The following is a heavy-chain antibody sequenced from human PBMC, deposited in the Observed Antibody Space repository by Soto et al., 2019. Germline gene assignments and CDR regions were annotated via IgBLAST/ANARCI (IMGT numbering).Heavy chain of an antibody. CDR1: GGSISSYY. V-gene: IGHV4-59*01. CDR3: AREGQLGY. D-gene: IGHD6-6*01. Sequence: TCTVSGGSISSYYWSWIRQPPGKGLEWIGYIYYSGSTNYNPSLKSRVTMTTDTSTSTAYMELKSLRYDDTAVYYCAREGQLGYWGQGTPVTVS. J-gene: IGHJ4*02. CDR2: IYYSGST.